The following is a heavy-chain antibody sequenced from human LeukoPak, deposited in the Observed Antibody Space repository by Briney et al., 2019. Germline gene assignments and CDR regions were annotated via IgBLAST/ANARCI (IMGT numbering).Heavy chain of an antibody. CDR1: GGTFSSYA. Sequence: SVKVSCKASGGTFSSYAISWVRQAPGQGLEWMGGIIPIFGTANYAQKFQGRVTMTTDTSTSTAYMELRSLRSDDTAVYYCARGGLAVAGRGHFDYWGQGTLVTVSS. CDR3: ARGGLAVAGRGHFDY. D-gene: IGHD6-19*01. V-gene: IGHV1-69*05. J-gene: IGHJ4*02. CDR2: IIPIFGTA.